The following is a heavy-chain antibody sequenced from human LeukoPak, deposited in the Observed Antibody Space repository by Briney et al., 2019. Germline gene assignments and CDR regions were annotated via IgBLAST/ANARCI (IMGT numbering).Heavy chain of an antibody. Sequence: PGGSLRLSCAASGFTFSSYDMHWVRQATGKGLEWVSAIGTAGDTYYPGSVKGRFTISRENAKNSLYLQMNSLRAGDTAVYYCAKVRAIQLFTNYFDYWGQGTLVTVSS. CDR1: GFTFSSYD. CDR2: IGTAGDT. V-gene: IGHV3-13*01. J-gene: IGHJ4*02. D-gene: IGHD5-18*01. CDR3: AKVRAIQLFTNYFDY.